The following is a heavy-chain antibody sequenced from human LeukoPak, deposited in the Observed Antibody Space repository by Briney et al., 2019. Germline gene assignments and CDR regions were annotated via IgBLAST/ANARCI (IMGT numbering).Heavy chain of an antibody. D-gene: IGHD3/OR15-3a*01. Sequence: GASVKVSCKTSGYPFTKWGINWVRQAAGQGLEWMGWINPNSCGTNYAQKFQGRVTMTRDTSISTAYMELSRLRSDGTAVYYCARVDAAFDIWGQGTMVTVSS. CDR3: ARVDAAFDI. CDR2: INPNSCGT. J-gene: IGHJ3*02. CDR1: GYPFTKWG. V-gene: IGHV1-2*02.